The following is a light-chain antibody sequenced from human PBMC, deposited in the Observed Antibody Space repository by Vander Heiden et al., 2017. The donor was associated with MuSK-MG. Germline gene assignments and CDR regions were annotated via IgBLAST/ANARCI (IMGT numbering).Light chain of an antibody. CDR1: QAIHHN. CDR2: AAN. J-gene: IGKJ4*01. Sequence: VTQSPPALSASIGDRVTITCRARQAIHHNLGWFQQKPGQAPKGLIFAANNLQGGVPSRFSGSGYGTEFTLTNRSLQPEDSATYYCVQQSNQPLTFGGGTKVEIK. V-gene: IGKV1-17*01. CDR3: VQQSNQPLT.